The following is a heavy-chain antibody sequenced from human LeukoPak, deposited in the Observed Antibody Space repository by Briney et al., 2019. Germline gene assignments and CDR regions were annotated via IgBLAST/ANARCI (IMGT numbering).Heavy chain of an antibody. CDR1: GGSITSYF. Sequence: PSETLSLTCTVSGGSITSYFWSWIRQPPGKGLEWIGYVYYSGTTNYNPSLKSRVTILVDTSRNQFSLKLVSVTTADTAIYYCARTMTGWQHFDLWGQGTPVTVSS. J-gene: IGHJ4*02. CDR2: VYYSGTT. V-gene: IGHV4-59*01. CDR3: ARTMTGWQHFDL. D-gene: IGHD3-9*01.